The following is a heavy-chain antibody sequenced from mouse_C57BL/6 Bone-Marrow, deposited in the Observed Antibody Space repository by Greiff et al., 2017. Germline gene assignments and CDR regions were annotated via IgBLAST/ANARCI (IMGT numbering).Heavy chain of an antibody. J-gene: IGHJ3*01. CDR3: ARPSWFAY. CDR1: GYTFTSYG. CDR2: IYPRSGNT. V-gene: IGHV1-81*01. Sequence: VQLQQSGAELARPGASVKLSCKASGYTFTSYGISWVKQRTGQGLEWIGEIYPRSGNTYYNEKFKGKATLTADKSSSTAYMELLSLTSEDSAVYFCARPSWFAYWGQGTLVTVSA.